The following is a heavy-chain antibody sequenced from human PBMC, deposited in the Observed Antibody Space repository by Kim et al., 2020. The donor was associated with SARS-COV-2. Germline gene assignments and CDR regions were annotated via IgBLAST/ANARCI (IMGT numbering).Heavy chain of an antibody. D-gene: IGHD2-2*01. Sequence: KGRYTISRDESKNTLYLQMNRLKTEDTAVYYCTTSRAVPAALFYYYGMDVWGQGTTVTVSS. V-gene: IGHV3-15*01. J-gene: IGHJ6*02. CDR3: TTSRAVPAALFYYYGMDV.